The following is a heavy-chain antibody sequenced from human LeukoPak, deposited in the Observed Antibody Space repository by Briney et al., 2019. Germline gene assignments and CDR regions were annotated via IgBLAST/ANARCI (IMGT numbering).Heavy chain of an antibody. V-gene: IGHV3-11*04. CDR2: ISSSGSTI. Sequence: PGGSLRLSCAASGFTFSDYYMSWIRQAPGKGLEWVSYISSSGSTIYYADSVKGRFTISRDNAKNSLYLQMNSLRAEDTAVYYCAKVFSITDYYYMDVWGKGTTVTVSS. CDR1: GFTFSDYY. J-gene: IGHJ6*03. CDR3: AKVFSITDYYYMDV.